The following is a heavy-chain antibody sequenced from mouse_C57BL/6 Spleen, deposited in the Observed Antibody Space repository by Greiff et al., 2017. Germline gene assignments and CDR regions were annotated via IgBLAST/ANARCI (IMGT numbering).Heavy chain of an antibody. CDR3: VKRENEYGSSFHLAY. D-gene: IGHD1-1*01. Sequence: QVQLKPSGPGLVAPSQSLSITCTVSGFSLTSYGVDWVRQPPGKGLAWLGVIWGGGSTNYNSALMSRLSISTDNSKSQFFLKMNSLQTDDTDMDYCVKRENEYGSSFHLAYWGKGNLVTVSA. J-gene: IGHJ3*01. V-gene: IGHV2-9*01. CDR2: IWGGGST. CDR1: GFSLTSYG.